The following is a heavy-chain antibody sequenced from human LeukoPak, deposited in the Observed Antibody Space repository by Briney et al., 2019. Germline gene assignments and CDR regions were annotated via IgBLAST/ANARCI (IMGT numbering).Heavy chain of an antibody. V-gene: IGHV4-39*01. CDR2: IYYSGST. Sequence: PSETLSLTCTVSGGSVSSSSFYWGWIRQPPGKGLAWIVSIYYSGSTYYNPSLKSRVTMSVDTSKNQFSLNLSSVTAADTAVYYCARANYTDLPSNFDYWGQGTLVTVSS. D-gene: IGHD1-7*01. J-gene: IGHJ4*02. CDR3: ARANYTDLPSNFDY. CDR1: GGSVSSSSFY.